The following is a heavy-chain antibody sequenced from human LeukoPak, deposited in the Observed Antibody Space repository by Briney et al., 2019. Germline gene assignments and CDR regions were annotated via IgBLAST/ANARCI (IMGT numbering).Heavy chain of an antibody. Sequence: SETLSLTCTVSGGSISSYYWSWIRQPAGKGLEWIGRIYTSGSTNYNPSLKSRVTMSVDTSKNQFSLKLSSVTAADTAVYYCAREYYDILTGYRIHWYFDLWGRGTLVTVSS. CDR3: AREYYDILTGYRIHWYFDL. D-gene: IGHD3-9*01. V-gene: IGHV4-4*07. CDR1: GGSISSYY. J-gene: IGHJ2*01. CDR2: IYTSGST.